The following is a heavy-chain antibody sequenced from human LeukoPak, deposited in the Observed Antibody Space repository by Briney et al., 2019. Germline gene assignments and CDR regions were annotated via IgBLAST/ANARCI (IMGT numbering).Heavy chain of an antibody. D-gene: IGHD2-2*01. V-gene: IGHV3-30-3*01. CDR1: GFTFSSYA. J-gene: IGHJ5*02. CDR2: ISYDGSNK. Sequence: PGGSLRLSCAASGFTFSSYAMHWVRQAPGKGLEWVAVISYDGSNKYYADSVKGRFTISRDNSKNTLYLQMNSLRAEDTAVYYCAANFNPVVVPAAIDDWFDPWGQGTLVTVSS. CDR3: AANFNPVVVPAAIDDWFDP.